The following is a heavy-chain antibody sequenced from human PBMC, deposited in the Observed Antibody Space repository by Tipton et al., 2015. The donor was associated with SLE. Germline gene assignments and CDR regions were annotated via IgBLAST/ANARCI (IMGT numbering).Heavy chain of an antibody. CDR3: ARDLVGAIYYFDY. V-gene: IGHV3-7*01. CDR1: GFTFSSFA. CDR2: IKQDGSEK. Sequence: SLRLSCAASGFTFSSFALSWVRQVPGKGLEWVANIKQDGSEKYYVDSVKGRFTISRDNAKNSLYLQMNSLRAEDTAVYYCARDLVGAIYYFDYWGQGTLVTVSS. D-gene: IGHD1-26*01. J-gene: IGHJ4*02.